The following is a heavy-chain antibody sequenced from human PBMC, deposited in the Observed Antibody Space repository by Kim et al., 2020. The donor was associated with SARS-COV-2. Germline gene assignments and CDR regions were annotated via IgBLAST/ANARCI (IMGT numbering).Heavy chain of an antibody. CDR1: GFTFSSYG. CDR3: AKAPEPIAALAH. J-gene: IGHJ4*02. Sequence: GGSLRLSCAASGFTFSSYGMHWVRQAPGKGLEWVAVISYDGSNKYYADSVKGRFTISRDNSKNTLYLQMNSLRAEDTAVYYCAKAPEPIAALAHWGQGTLVTVSS. V-gene: IGHV3-30*18. D-gene: IGHD6-6*01. CDR2: ISYDGSNK.